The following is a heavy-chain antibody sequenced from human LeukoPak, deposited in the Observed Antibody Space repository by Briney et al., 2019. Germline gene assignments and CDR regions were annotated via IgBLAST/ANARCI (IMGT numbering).Heavy chain of an antibody. CDR2: ISGSGGST. CDR3: AKGSGYYYDSSGYYFTY. Sequence: PGGSLRLSCAVSGFTFSSYAMSWVRQAPGKGLEWVSAISGSGGSTYYADSVKGRFTISRDNSKNTLYLQMNSLRAEDTAVYYCAKGSGYYYDSSGYYFTYWGQGTLVTVSS. CDR1: GFTFSSYA. V-gene: IGHV3-23*01. D-gene: IGHD3-22*01. J-gene: IGHJ4*02.